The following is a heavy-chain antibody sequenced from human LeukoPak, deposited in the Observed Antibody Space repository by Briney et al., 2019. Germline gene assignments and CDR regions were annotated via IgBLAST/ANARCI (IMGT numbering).Heavy chain of an antibody. CDR3: ATKGFYDFWSGYYKYFQH. D-gene: IGHD3-3*01. Sequence: ASVKVSCKVSGYTLTELSMHWVRQAPGKGLEWMGGFDPEDGETIYAQKLQSRVTMTEDTSTDTAYMELSSLRSEDTAVYYCATKGFYDFWSGYYKYFQHWGQGTLVTVSS. J-gene: IGHJ1*01. CDR1: GYTLTELS. CDR2: FDPEDGET. V-gene: IGHV1-24*01.